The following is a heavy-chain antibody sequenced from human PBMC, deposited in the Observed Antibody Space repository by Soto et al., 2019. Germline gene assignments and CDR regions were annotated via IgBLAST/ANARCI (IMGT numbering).Heavy chain of an antibody. Sequence: GGSLRLSCAASGFTFSSYGMHWVRQAPGKGLECVAILSYDGSNKYYADYVKGRFTISRDNSNNTLYLQMNSLRAEDMAVYYCSKDALFWSGYAYYSYYMDVWGKGTPVTVSS. CDR1: GFTFSSYG. CDR3: SKDALFWSGYAYYSYYMDV. J-gene: IGHJ6*03. D-gene: IGHD3-3*01. CDR2: LSYDGSNK. V-gene: IGHV3-30*18.